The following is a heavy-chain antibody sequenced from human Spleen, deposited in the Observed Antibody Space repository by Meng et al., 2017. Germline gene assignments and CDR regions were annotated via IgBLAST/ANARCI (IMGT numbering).Heavy chain of an antibody. D-gene: IGHD4-23*01. V-gene: IGHV3-74*01. CDR2: MNEAGGIV. CDR3: VRDFGGNSDS. J-gene: IGHJ4*02. CDR1: GFTLSRFW. Sequence: EVPVVESGVRLVDPVGVLRLSCAASGFTLSRFWLHWVRQAPGKGLIWVSRMNEAGGIVNHASSVRGRFTISRDSAKNTLYLQMNSLRLEDTAVYHCVRDFGGNSDSWGQGTLVTVSS.